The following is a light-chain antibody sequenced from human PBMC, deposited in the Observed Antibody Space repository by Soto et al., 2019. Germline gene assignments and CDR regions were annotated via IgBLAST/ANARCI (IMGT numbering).Light chain of an antibody. CDR1: SSDVGGYNY. Sequence: QSALTQPASVSGSPGQSITISCTGTSSDVGGYNYVSWYQQHPGKAPNLMIYEVSNRPSGVSNRFSCSKSGNTASLTISGLQAEDEDDYYCSSYTSSSTRVFGGGTKLTVL. CDR3: SSYTSSSTRV. CDR2: EVS. V-gene: IGLV2-14*01. J-gene: IGLJ3*02.